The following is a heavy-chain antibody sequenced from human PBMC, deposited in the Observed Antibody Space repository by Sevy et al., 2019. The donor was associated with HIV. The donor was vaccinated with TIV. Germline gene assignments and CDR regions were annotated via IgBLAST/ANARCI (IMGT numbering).Heavy chain of an antibody. CDR2: INHSGST. CDR3: ARGRDCSSTSCYTIDKKRGQYYFDY. Sequence: SETLSLTCAVYGGSFSGYYWSWIRQPPGKGLEWIGEINHSGSTNYNPSLKSRVTISVDTSKNQFSLKLSSVTAADTAVYYCARGRDCSSTSCYTIDKKRGQYYFDYWGQRTLVTVSS. D-gene: IGHD2-2*02. CDR1: GGSFSGYY. J-gene: IGHJ4*02. V-gene: IGHV4-34*01.